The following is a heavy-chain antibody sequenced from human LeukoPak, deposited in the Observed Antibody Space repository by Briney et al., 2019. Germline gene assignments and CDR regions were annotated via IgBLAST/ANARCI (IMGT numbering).Heavy chain of an antibody. J-gene: IGHJ6*03. CDR3: ARDGLLSCSSTSCYNKGRDYYYYMDV. CDR1: GFTFSTSW. Sequence: GGSLRLSCAASGFTFSTSWMTWVRQAPGKGLEWVANIKPDGSVQHYVDSVTGRFTISRDNGKNSVYLQMNSLRAEDTAVYYCARDGLLSCSSTSCYNKGRDYYYYMDVWGKGTTVTVSS. V-gene: IGHV3-7*01. CDR2: IKPDGSVQ. D-gene: IGHD2-2*02.